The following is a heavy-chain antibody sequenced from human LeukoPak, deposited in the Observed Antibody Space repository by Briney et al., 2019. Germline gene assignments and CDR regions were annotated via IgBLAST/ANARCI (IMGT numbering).Heavy chain of an antibody. Sequence: GGSLRLSCAASGFTFDDYAMHWVRQVPGKGLEWVSGISWNSGRIDYADSVKGRFTISRDNAKNSLFLQMNSLRAEDTAFYYCAKDITPRIPAAFDIWGHGTMVTVSS. V-gene: IGHV3-9*01. CDR1: GFTFDDYA. CDR2: ISWNSGRI. CDR3: AKDITPRIPAAFDI. J-gene: IGHJ3*02. D-gene: IGHD2-21*01.